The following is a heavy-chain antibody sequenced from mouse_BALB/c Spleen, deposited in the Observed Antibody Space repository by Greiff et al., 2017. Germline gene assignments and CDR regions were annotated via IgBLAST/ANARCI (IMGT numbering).Heavy chain of an antibody. Sequence: VKLMESGPELVRPGVSVKISCKGSGYTFTDYAMHWVKQSHAKSLEWIGVISTYYGNTNYNQKFKGKATMTVDKSSSTAYMELARLTSEDSAIYYCARGGAPYAMDYWGQGTSVTVSS. V-gene: IGHV1-67*01. CDR3: ARGGAPYAMDY. CDR1: GYTFTDYA. CDR2: ISTYYGNT. J-gene: IGHJ4*01.